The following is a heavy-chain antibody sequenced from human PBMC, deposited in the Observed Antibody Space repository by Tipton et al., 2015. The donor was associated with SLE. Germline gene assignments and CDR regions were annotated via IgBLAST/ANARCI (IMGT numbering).Heavy chain of an antibody. Sequence: TLSLTCTVSGGSISSYYWSWIRQPPGKGLEWIGYIYYSGSTNYNPSLKSRVTISVDTSKNQFSLKLRSVTAADTAVYYCARERSEELWLGGMDVWGQGTTVTVSS. V-gene: IGHV4-59*01. CDR1: GGSISSYY. J-gene: IGHJ6*02. CDR3: ARERSEELWLGGMDV. CDR2: IYYSGST. D-gene: IGHD3-16*01.